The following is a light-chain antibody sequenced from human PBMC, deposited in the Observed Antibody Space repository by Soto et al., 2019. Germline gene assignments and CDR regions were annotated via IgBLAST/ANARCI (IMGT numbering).Light chain of an antibody. Sequence: QSVLIQPASVSGSPGQLITISCTGTSSDVGGSNYISWYQHHPHRAPKLLIYEVSYRPSGVSNRFSGSKSGNTASLTISGLQAEDEADYYCSSYTSSNTLEVFGIGTKVTVL. J-gene: IGLJ1*01. V-gene: IGLV2-14*01. CDR3: SSYTSSNTLEV. CDR2: EVS. CDR1: SSDVGGSNY.